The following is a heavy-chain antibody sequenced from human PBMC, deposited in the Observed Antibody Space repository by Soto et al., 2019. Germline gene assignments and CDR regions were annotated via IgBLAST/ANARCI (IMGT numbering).Heavy chain of an antibody. CDR1: GFAFSTYG. CDR3: ARKNPGREWELPDY. CDR2: TTSDGARV. J-gene: IGHJ4*02. V-gene: IGHV3-30*03. D-gene: IGHD1-26*01. Sequence: QVQLVESGGGVVQPGRSLRLSCAASGFAFSTYGMHWVRQAPGKGLEWVAVTTSDGARVNYADSVKGRFTISRDNSRTTLYLQMNSLRSDDTAVYYCARKNPGREWELPDYSGQGTLVTVSS.